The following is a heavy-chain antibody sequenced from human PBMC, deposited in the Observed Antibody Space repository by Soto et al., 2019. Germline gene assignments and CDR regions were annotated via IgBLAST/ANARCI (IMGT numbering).Heavy chain of an antibody. CDR1: GGSISSSNW. D-gene: IGHD2-15*01. J-gene: IGHJ5*02. V-gene: IGHV4-4*02. CDR3: ARGYGGSCYELRCNWFDP. CDR2: IYHSGST. Sequence: SETLSLTCAVSGGSISSSNWWSWVRQPPGKGLEWIGEIYHSGSTNYNPSLKSRVTISVDKSKNQFSLKLSSVTAADTAVYYCARGYGGSCYELRCNWFDPWGQGTLVTVSS.